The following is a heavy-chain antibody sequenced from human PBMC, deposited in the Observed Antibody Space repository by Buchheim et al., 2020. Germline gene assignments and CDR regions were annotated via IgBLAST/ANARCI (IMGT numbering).Heavy chain of an antibody. CDR2: INHSGST. Sequence: QVQLQQWGAGLLKPSETLSLTCAVYGGSFSGYYWSWIRQPPGKGLEWIGEINHSGSTNYNPSLKSRVTTSVDTSTNQFSLKLSSVTAADTAVYYCARARGSGWYNLLYYFDYWGQGTL. V-gene: IGHV4-34*01. J-gene: IGHJ4*02. CDR3: ARARGSGWYNLLYYFDY. CDR1: GGSFSGYY. D-gene: IGHD6-19*01.